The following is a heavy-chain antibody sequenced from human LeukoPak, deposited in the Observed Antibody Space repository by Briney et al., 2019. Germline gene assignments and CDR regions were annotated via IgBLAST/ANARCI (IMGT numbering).Heavy chain of an antibody. CDR1: GGSISSSNW. Sequence: PSETLSLTCAVSGGSISSSNWWSWVRQPPGKGLEWIGEIYHSGSTKYNPSLKSRVTISEDKSKNQFSLKLSSVTAADTAVYYCARAFYSNSWYHKEDFFDYWGQGTPVTVSS. V-gene: IGHV4-4*02. CDR3: ARAFYSNSWYHKEDFFDY. CDR2: IYHSGST. D-gene: IGHD6-13*01. J-gene: IGHJ4*02.